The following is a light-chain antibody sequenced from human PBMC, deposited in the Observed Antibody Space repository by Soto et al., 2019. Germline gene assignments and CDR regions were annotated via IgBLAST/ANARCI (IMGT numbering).Light chain of an antibody. CDR2: DDD. Sequence: QSVLTQPPSASAAPGQRITISCSRSSSNIGGNSVSWYQQLPGTAPKLLIYDDDKRPSGIPDRFSGSKSGTSATLGITGFQTGDEADHYCGSWDSSLSAYVFGTGTKSPS. J-gene: IGLJ1*01. V-gene: IGLV1-51*01. CDR3: GSWDSSLSAYV. CDR1: SSNIGGNS.